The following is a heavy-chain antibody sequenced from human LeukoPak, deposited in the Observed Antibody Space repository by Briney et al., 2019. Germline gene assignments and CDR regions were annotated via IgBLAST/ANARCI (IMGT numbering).Heavy chain of an antibody. D-gene: IGHD5-12*01. Sequence: PSETLSLTCAVYGESFSGYYWNWIRQPPGKGLEWIGEINHSGSTTNHNPSLKSRVTMSVDTSKNQFSLKMTSVAADTAVYYCARKSGYARDYWGQGTLVIVSS. CDR2: INHSGSTT. CDR3: ARKSGYARDY. V-gene: IGHV4-34*01. J-gene: IGHJ4*02. CDR1: GESFSGYY.